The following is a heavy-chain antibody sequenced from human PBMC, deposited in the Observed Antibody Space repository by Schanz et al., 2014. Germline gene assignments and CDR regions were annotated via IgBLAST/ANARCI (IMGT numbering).Heavy chain of an antibody. D-gene: IGHD3-10*01. J-gene: IGHJ6*02. CDR2: LDLEDGEI. CDR3: ATAEDASGSYGLPACGV. V-gene: IGHV1-24*01. Sequence: QVQLVQSGAEVTQAGASVKVSCKVSGYTLSKLSIHWVRQAPGKGLEWMGGLDLEDGEIVYAEQLKGRVTMTEDTSTDTAYMELSSLRSQDTAVYYCATAEDASGSYGLPACGVWGQGTTVIVSS. CDR1: GYTLSKLS.